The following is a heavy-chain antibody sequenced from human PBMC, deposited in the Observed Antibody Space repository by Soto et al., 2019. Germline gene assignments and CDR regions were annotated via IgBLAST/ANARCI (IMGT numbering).Heavy chain of an antibody. CDR3: ASPTKSGMDV. CDR2: ISHSGST. D-gene: IGHD1-26*01. J-gene: IGHJ6*02. Sequence: ERQCQTVAEGDGFFSGDYGSWILQPPEMVLEWIGEISHSGSTNYNPSLKSRVTISIDTSKNQFSLKLSSVTAADSAVYYCASPTKSGMDVWGQGTTVTVSS. CDR1: DGFFSGDY. V-gene: IGHV4-34*01.